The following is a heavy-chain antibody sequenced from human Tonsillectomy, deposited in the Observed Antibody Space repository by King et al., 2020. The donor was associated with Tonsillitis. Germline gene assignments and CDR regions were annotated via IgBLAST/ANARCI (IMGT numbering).Heavy chain of an antibody. J-gene: IGHJ6*03. CDR2: INHSGST. CDR1: GVSFSGYY. V-gene: IGHV4-34*01. Sequence: VQLQQWGAGLLKPSETLSLTCAVYGVSFSGYYWSWIRQPPGKGLEWIWEINHSGSTNYNPSLKSRVTISVDTSKNQFSLKLSSVTAADTAVYYCARGPGHYYYYYYMDVWGKGTTVTVSS. CDR3: ARGPGHYYYYYYMDV.